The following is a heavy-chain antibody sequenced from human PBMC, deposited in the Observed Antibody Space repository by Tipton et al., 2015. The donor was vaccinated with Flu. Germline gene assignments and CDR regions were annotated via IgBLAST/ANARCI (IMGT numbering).Heavy chain of an antibody. J-gene: IGHJ4*02. CDR3: ARPYGDYYFDY. CDR1: GFTFSSYG. V-gene: IGHV3-33*01. CDR2: IWYDGSNK. Sequence: QLVQSGGGVVQPGRSLRLSCAASGFTFSSYGMHWVRQAPGKGLEWVAVIWYDGSNKYYADSVKGRFTISRDNSKNTLYLQMNSLRAEDTAVYYCARPYGDYYFDYWGQGTLVTVSS. D-gene: IGHD4-17*01.